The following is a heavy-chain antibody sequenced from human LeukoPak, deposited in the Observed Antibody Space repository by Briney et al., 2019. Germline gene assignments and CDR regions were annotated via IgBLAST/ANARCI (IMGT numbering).Heavy chain of an antibody. CDR1: GFTFSSYS. V-gene: IGHV3-21*01. CDR3: TRDGGAAAGTYYYYYIDV. J-gene: IGHJ6*03. CDR2: ISSSSSYI. D-gene: IGHD6-13*01. Sequence: GGSLRLSCAASGFTFSSYSMNWVRQAPGKGLEWVSSISSSSSYIYYADSVRGRFTISRDNAKSSLYLQMNSLRADDTGVYYCTRDGGAAAGTYYYYYIDVWGKGTTVTVSS.